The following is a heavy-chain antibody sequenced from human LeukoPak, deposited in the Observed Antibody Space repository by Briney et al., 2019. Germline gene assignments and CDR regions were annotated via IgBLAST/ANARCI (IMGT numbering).Heavy chain of an antibody. CDR2: INHSGST. D-gene: IGHD1-1*01. CDR1: GGSFSGYY. Sequence: SETLSLTCAVYGGSFSGYYWSWIRQPPGKGLEWTGEINHSGSTNYNPSLKSRVTISVDTSKSQFSLKLSSVTAADTAVYYCARGRGGTYYFDYWGQGTLVTVSS. V-gene: IGHV4-34*01. CDR3: ARGRGGTYYFDY. J-gene: IGHJ4*02.